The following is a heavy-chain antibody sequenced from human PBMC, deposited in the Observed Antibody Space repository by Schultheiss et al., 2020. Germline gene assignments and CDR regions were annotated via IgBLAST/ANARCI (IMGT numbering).Heavy chain of an antibody. Sequence: SGPTLVKPTQTLTLTCTFAGFSLNTRGVGVTWIRQPPGKALEWLALIYWDDDKRYSPSLKSRLTVTKDTSKNQVVLTMTNMDPVDTATYYCAHTSTIFGVVTTNWFDPWGQGTLVTVSS. J-gene: IGHJ5*02. CDR2: IYWDDDK. CDR1: GFSLNTRGVG. V-gene: IGHV2-5*02. D-gene: IGHD3-3*01. CDR3: AHTSTIFGVVTTNWFDP.